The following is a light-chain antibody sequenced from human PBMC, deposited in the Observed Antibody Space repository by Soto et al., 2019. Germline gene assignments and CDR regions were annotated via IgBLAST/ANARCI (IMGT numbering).Light chain of an antibody. Sequence: QSALTQPASVSGSPGQSITISCTGSSSDVGGYNHVSWYQQHPGKAPKLMIYDVSNRPSGVSNRFSGSKSGNTASLTISGLQAEDAAVYYCSSYTSSSTLFGGGTKLTVL. J-gene: IGLJ2*01. CDR1: SSDVGGYNH. V-gene: IGLV2-14*01. CDR3: SSYTSSSTL. CDR2: DVS.